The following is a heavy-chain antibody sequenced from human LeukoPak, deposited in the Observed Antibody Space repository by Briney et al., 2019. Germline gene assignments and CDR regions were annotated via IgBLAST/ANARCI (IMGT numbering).Heavy chain of an antibody. CDR3: AKGHGDASGYYYFDY. Sequence: PGGSLRLSCAASGFTFSNYGMSWVRQAPGKGLEWVSAIRGGGGSTYYADSVKGRFTLSRDNPENTLYLQMNDLRAEDTAVYYCAKGHGDASGYYYFDYWGQGTLVTVSS. J-gene: IGHJ4*02. D-gene: IGHD3-22*01. V-gene: IGHV3-23*01. CDR1: GFTFSNYG. CDR2: IRGGGGST.